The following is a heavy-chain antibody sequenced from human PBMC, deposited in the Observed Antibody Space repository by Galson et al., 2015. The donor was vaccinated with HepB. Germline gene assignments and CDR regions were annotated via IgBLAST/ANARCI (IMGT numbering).Heavy chain of an antibody. CDR1: GFTVSSNY. V-gene: IGHV3-66*01. CDR3: ATERSPGAFDY. Sequence: SLRLSCAASGFTVSSNYMSWVRQAPGKGLEWVSVIYSGGSTYYADSVKGRFTISRDNSKNTLYLQMNSLRAEDTAVYYCATERSPGAFDYWGQGTLVTVSS. J-gene: IGHJ4*02. CDR2: IYSGGST. D-gene: IGHD4/OR15-4a*01.